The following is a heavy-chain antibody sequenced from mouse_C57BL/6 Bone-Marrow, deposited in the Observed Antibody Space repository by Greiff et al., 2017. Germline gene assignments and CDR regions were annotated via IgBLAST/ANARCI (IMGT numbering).Heavy chain of an antibody. CDR3: TRRRKLGPFDY. CDR1: GYTFTSYW. D-gene: IGHD4-1*01. Sequence: VQLKQSGTVLARPGASVKMSCKTSGYTFTSYWMHWVKQRPGQGLEWIGAIYPGNSDTSYNQKFKGKAKLTAVTSASTAYMELSSLTDEDAADYCCTRRRKLGPFDYWGQGTTLTVSA. J-gene: IGHJ2*01. CDR2: IYPGNSDT. V-gene: IGHV1-5*01.